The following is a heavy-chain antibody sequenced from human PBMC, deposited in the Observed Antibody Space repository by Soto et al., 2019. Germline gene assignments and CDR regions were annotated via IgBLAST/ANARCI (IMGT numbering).Heavy chain of an antibody. V-gene: IGHV3-23*01. CDR3: GKGASPVLYFGSGTCEY. CDR2: ISGSGGST. D-gene: IGHD3-10*01. J-gene: IGHJ4*02. CDR1: GFTFSSYA. Sequence: EVQLLESGGGLVQPGGSLRLSCAASGFTFSSYAMSWVRQAPGKGLEWVSAISGSGGSTYYAHSVKGRFTISRDNSKNTLYLQMNSLRAEGTAVYYGGKGASPVLYFGSGTCEYWGQGTLVTVSS.